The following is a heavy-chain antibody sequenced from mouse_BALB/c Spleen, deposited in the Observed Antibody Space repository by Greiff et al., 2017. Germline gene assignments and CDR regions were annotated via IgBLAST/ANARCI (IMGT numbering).Heavy chain of an antibody. CDR3: ARGDWEFAY. J-gene: IGHJ3*01. D-gene: IGHD4-1*01. CDR2: ISYDGSN. CDR1: GYAITSGYY. Sequence: EVKLQESGPGLVKPSQSLSLTCSVTGYAITSGYYWNWIRQFPGNKLEWMSYISYDGSNNYNPSLKNRISIPRDTSKNQFSLKLNSVTTEDTATYYCARGDWEFAYWGQGTLVTVSA. V-gene: IGHV3-6*02.